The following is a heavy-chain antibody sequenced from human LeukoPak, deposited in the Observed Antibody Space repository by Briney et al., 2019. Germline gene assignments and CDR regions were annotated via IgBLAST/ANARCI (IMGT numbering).Heavy chain of an antibody. D-gene: IGHD6-19*01. V-gene: IGHV4-59*01. CDR2: IYYSGST. Sequence: PSETLSLTCTVSVGSISNSYWSWMRQPPGKGLEWIGYIYYSGSTNYTPSLKSRATISLDTSPNQFSLKLSSVTAADAAVYYCARESAVAGELCDSWGQGTLVTVSS. J-gene: IGHJ4*02. CDR1: VGSISNSY. CDR3: ARESAVAGELCDS.